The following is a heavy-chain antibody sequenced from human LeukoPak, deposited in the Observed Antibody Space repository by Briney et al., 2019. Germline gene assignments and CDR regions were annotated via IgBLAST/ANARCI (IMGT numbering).Heavy chain of an antibody. D-gene: IGHD3-10*01. J-gene: IGHJ5*02. Sequence: PSETLSLTCAAYGGSFSGYYWSWIRQPPGKGLEWIGEINHSGSTNYNPSLKSRVTISVDTSKNQFSLKLSSVTAADTAVYYCARVRISMVRRTFDPWGQGTLVTVSS. CDR3: ARVRISMVRRTFDP. CDR2: INHSGST. CDR1: GGSFSGYY. V-gene: IGHV4-34*01.